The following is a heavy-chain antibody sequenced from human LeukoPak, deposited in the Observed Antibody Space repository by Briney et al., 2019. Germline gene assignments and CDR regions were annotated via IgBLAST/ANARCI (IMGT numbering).Heavy chain of an antibody. CDR2: IIPIFGTA. CDR1: GGTFSSYA. D-gene: IGHD5-12*01. Sequence: SVKVSCKASGGTFSSYAISWVRQAPGQGLEWMGRIIPIFGTANYAQKFQGRVTITTDESTSTAYMELSSLRPEDTAVYYCAKSSGYDFNFDYWGQGTLVTVSS. V-gene: IGHV1-69*05. CDR3: AKSSGYDFNFDY. J-gene: IGHJ4*02.